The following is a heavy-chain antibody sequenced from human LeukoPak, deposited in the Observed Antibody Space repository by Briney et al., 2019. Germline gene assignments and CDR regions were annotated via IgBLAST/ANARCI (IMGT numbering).Heavy chain of an antibody. CDR1: GYTFTSYY. CDR3: ARGTYYYDSNAFDI. D-gene: IGHD3-22*01. J-gene: IGHJ3*02. Sequence: ASVKVSCKASGYTFTSYYMHWVRQAPGEGLEWMGIINPTGGSTSYAQKFQGRVTITRDTSASTAYMELGSLRSEDMAVYYCARGTYYYDSNAFDIWGQGTMVTVSS. CDR2: INPTGGST. V-gene: IGHV1-46*01.